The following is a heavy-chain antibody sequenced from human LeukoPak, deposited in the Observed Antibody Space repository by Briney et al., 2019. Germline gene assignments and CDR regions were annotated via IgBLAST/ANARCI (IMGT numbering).Heavy chain of an antibody. J-gene: IGHJ4*02. CDR1: GFTFSSYA. V-gene: IGHV3-23*01. CDR3: ATPHTYYYDSSGYYVPSFDY. CDR2: ISGSGGST. D-gene: IGHD3-22*01. Sequence: GESLKISCKGSGFTFSSYAMSWLRQAPGKGLEWVSAISGSGGSTYYADSVKGRFTISRDNSKNTLYLQMNSLRAEDTAVYYCATPHTYYYDSSGYYVPSFDYWGQGTLVTVSS.